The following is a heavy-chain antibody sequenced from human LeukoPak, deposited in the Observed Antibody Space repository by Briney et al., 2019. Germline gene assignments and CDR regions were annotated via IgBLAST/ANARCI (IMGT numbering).Heavy chain of an antibody. D-gene: IGHD3-10*01. V-gene: IGHV3-74*01. CDR3: ARDRGPRTGFMVREAYDY. J-gene: IGHJ4*02. CDR2: INTDGSIT. Sequence: GGSLRLSCAASGFTFSDYWIHWVRQAPGKGLVWVSRINTDGSITNYADSVKGRFSISRDNAKNTLYLQMSSLRAEDTAVYYCARDRGPRTGFMVREAYDYWGQGALVTVSS. CDR1: GFTFSDYW.